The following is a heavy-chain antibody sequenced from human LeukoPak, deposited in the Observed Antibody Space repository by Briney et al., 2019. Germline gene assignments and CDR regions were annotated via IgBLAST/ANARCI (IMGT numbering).Heavy chain of an antibody. D-gene: IGHD1-26*01. V-gene: IGHV3-23*01. J-gene: IGHJ3*02. CDR3: ARGGSYPNDPFDI. CDR2: ISGSGGST. Sequence: GGSLRLSCAASGFTFSSYAMNWVRQAPGKGLEWVSAISGSGGSTHYADSVEGRITISRDNSKNTLFLQVNSLRAEDTAVYYCARGGSYPNDPFDIWGQGTMVTV. CDR1: GFTFSSYA.